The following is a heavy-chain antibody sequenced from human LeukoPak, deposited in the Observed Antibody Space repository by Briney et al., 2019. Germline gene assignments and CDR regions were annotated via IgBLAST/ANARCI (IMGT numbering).Heavy chain of an antibody. CDR2: IIPIFGTA. J-gene: IGHJ4*02. CDR3: ARGDSRIDYDFWSGPFDY. CDR1: GGTFSSYA. V-gene: IGHV1-69*05. Sequence: SVKVSCKASGGTFSSYAISWVRQAPGQGLEWMGGIIPIFGTANYAQKFQGRVTITTDESTSTAYMELSSLRSEDTAVYYCARGDSRIDYDFWSGPFDYWGQGTLVTVSS. D-gene: IGHD3-3*01.